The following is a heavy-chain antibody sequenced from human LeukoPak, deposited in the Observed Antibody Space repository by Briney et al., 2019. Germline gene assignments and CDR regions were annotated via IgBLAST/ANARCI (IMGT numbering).Heavy chain of an antibody. CDR2: IYYSGST. J-gene: IGHJ4*02. D-gene: IGHD2-15*01. V-gene: IGHV4-59*08. CDR1: GGSISSNY. CDR3: ARLGYCSGGSCYPEYYFDY. Sequence: SETLSLTCTVSGGSISSNYWSWIRQPPGKGLEWIGYIYYSGSTNYNPSLKSRVTISVDTSKNQFSLKLSSVTAADTAVYYCARLGYCSGGSCYPEYYFDYWGQGTLVTVSS.